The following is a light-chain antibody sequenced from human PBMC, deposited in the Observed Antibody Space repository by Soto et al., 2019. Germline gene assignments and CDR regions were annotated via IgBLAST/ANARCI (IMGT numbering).Light chain of an antibody. V-gene: IGKV4-1*01. Sequence: DIVMTQSPDSLAVSLGERATINCKSSQSVLYSSDNKNYLAWYQQKPGQPPKLLIYWASTRHSGVPDRFSGSGSGADFTLTISNLQAEDVAVYYCQQYYTTLSFGGGTKVEIK. CDR3: QQYYTTLS. CDR2: WAS. CDR1: QSVLYSSDNKNY. J-gene: IGKJ4*01.